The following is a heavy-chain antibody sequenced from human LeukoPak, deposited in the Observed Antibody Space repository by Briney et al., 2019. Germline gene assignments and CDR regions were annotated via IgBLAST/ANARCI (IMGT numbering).Heavy chain of an antibody. CDR3: ATGLITYYYYYYMDV. D-gene: IGHD1-14*01. J-gene: IGHJ6*03. Sequence: GASVKVSCKVSGYTLTELSMHRVRQAPGKGLEWMGGFDPEDGETIYAQKFQGRVTMTEDTSTDTAYMELSSLRSEDTAVYYCATGLITYYYYYYMDVWGKGTTVTVSS. CDR1: GYTLTELS. V-gene: IGHV1-24*01. CDR2: FDPEDGET.